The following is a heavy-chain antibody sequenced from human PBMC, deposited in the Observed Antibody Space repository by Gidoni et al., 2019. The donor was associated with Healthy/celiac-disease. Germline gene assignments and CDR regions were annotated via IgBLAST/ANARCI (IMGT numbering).Heavy chain of an antibody. Sequence: QLQLQESGSGLVKPSQTLSLTCAVSGGSISSGGYSWSWIRQPPGKGLEWIGYIYHSGSTYYNPSLKSRVTISVDRSKNQFSLKLSSVTAADTAVYYCASLVCGGDCYSPYFDYWGQGTLVTVSS. J-gene: IGHJ4*02. CDR1: GGSISSGGYS. CDR2: IYHSGST. CDR3: ASLVCGGDCYSPYFDY. D-gene: IGHD2-21*01. V-gene: IGHV4-30-2*01.